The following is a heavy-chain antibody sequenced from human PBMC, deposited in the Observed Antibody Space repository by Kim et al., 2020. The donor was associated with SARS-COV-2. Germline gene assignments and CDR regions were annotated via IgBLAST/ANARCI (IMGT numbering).Heavy chain of an antibody. V-gene: IGHV5-51*01. D-gene: IGHD6-19*01. CDR3: ASHSSGWSAKPTTGFYYYYYGMDV. Sequence: GESLKISCKGSGYSFTSYWIGWVRQMPGKGLEWMGIIYPGDSDTRYSPSFQGQVTISADKSISTAYLQWSSLKASDTAMYYWASHSSGWSAKPTTGFYYYYYGMDVWGQGTTVTVSS. CDR2: IYPGDSDT. CDR1: GYSFTSYW. J-gene: IGHJ6*02.